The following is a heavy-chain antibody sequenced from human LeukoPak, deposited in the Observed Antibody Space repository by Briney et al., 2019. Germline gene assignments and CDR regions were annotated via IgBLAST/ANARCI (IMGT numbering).Heavy chain of an antibody. J-gene: IGHJ4*02. V-gene: IGHV1-69*04. CDR2: IIPILGIA. D-gene: IGHD3-16*02. Sequence: VASVKVSCKASGGTFSSYAISWVRQAPGQGLEWMGGIIPILGIANYAQKFQGRVTITADKSTSTAYMELSSLGSEDTAVYYCGREFTSYDYVWGSYRPSPPDYWGQGTLVTVSS. CDR3: GREFTSYDYVWGSYRPSPPDY. CDR1: GGTFSSYA.